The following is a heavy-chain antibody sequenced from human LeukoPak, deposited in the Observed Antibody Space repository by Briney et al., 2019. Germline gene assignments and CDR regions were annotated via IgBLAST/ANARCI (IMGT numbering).Heavy chain of an antibody. CDR1: GYSFTSYW. V-gene: IGHV5-51*01. CDR2: IHLGDSDT. J-gene: IGHJ4*02. CDR3: ARLRSSGWYRRGTYYFDY. D-gene: IGHD6-19*01. Sequence: GESLKISCKGSGYSFTSYWIGWVRQMPGKGLEWMGIIHLGDSDTRYSPSFQGQVNISADKSISTAYLQWSSLKASDTAMYYCARLRSSGWYRRGTYYFDYWGQGTLVTVSS.